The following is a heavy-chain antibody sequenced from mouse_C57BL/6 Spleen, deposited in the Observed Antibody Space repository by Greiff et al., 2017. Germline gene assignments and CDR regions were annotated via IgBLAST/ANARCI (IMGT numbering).Heavy chain of an antibody. J-gene: IGHJ4*01. CDR1: GYSITSGYY. CDR2: ISYDGSN. CDR3: ARESFMTDYAMDY. D-gene: IGHD1-1*01. V-gene: IGHV3-6*01. Sequence: EVQLQESGPGLVKPSQSLSLTCSVTGYSITSGYYWNWIRQFPGNKLELMGYISYDGSNNYNPSLKNRISITRDTSKNQFFLKLNSVTTEDTATYYCARESFMTDYAMDYWGQGTSVTVSS.